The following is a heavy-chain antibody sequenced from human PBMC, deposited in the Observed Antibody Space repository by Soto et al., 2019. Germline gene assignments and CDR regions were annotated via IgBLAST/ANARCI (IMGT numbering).Heavy chain of an antibody. D-gene: IGHD2-15*01. CDR2: ISAYNGNT. CDR1: GYTFTSYG. J-gene: IGHJ4*02. CDR3: ARDLGGWPDY. Sequence: AASVKVSCKASGYTFTSYGISWVRQAPGQGLEWMGWISAYNGNTNYSQKFQGRVTITTDTSTSTAYMELSSLRSDDTAVYYCARDLGGWPDYWGQGTLVTVSS. V-gene: IGHV1-18*01.